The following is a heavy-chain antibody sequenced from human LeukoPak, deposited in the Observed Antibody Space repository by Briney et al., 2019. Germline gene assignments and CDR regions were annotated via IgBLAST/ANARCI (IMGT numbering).Heavy chain of an antibody. D-gene: IGHD6-19*01. J-gene: IGHJ4*02. V-gene: IGHV4-39*02. CDR2: IYYSGST. CDR3: ARDPGYSSGFDY. CDR1: GGSISSSSYY. Sequence: SETLSLTCTVSGGSISSSSYYWGWIRQPPGKGLEWIGSIYYSGSTYYNPSLKSRVTISVDTSKNQFSLKLSSVTAADTAVYYCARDPGYSSGFDYWGQGTLVTVSS.